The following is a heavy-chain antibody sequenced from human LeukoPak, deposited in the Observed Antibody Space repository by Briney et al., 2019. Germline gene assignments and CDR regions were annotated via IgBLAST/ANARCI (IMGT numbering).Heavy chain of an antibody. V-gene: IGHV3-66*01. CDR1: GFTVSSNY. J-gene: IGHJ4*02. D-gene: IGHD6-19*01. CDR3: ARAFIRRSVAGPFDY. CDR2: IYSGGST. Sequence: PGGSLRLSCAASGFTVSSNYMSWVRQAPGKGLEWVSVIYSGGSTYYADSVKGRFTISRDNSKNTLYLQMNSLRAEDTAVYYCARAFIRRSVAGPFDYWGQGTLVTASS.